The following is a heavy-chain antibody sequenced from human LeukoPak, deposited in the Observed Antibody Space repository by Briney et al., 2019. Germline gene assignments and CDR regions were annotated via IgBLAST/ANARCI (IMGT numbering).Heavy chain of an antibody. CDR3: ARGVGNYYDNSGYQN. V-gene: IGHV3-23*01. D-gene: IGHD3-22*01. CDR1: GFTFSIYA. CDR2: ISGSGGTA. Sequence: GGSLRLSCAASGFTFSIYAMSWVRQAPGKGLEWVSAISGSGGTAYYADSVKGRFTISRDNSKNTLYLQMNSLRAEDTAVYYCARGVGNYYDNSGYQNWGQGTLVTVSS. J-gene: IGHJ4*02.